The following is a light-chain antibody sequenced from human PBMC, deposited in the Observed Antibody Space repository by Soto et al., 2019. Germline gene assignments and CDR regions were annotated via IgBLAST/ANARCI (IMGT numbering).Light chain of an antibody. V-gene: IGKV1-27*01. Sequence: DFQMTQSPSSLSASAGDTVTVTCRASQGFTNYLAWYQQKPGKAPKLLIYAASTLQSGVPPRFSGSGSGTHFTLTISSLQPEDAETYYCEKYNTAPYTFGQGTRLEIK. CDR1: QGFTNY. J-gene: IGKJ5*01. CDR2: AAS. CDR3: EKYNTAPYT.